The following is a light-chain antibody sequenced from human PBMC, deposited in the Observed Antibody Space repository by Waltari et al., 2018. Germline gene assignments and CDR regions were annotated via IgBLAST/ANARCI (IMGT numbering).Light chain of an antibody. J-gene: IGLJ2*01. CDR3: SSYTSSSTLV. V-gene: IGLV2-14*01. Sequence: QSALTQPASVSGSPGQSITISCTGTSSDVGGYNYASWYQQHPGKAPKLMIYEVSTRPSGVSNRFSGSKSGNTVSLTICGLQAEDEADYYCSSYTSSSTLVFGGGTKLTVL. CDR1: SSDVGGYNY. CDR2: EVS.